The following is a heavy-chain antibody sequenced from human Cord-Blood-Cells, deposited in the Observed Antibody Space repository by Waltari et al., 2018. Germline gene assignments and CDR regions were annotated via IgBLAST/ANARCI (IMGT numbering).Heavy chain of an antibody. CDR3: ARDGYSGSYWYFDL. J-gene: IGHJ2*01. Sequence: GRQAPGKGLEWVSYISSSSSTIYYADSVKGRFTISRDNAKNSLYLQMNSLRDEDTAVYYCARDGYSGSYWYFDLWGRGTLVTVSS. V-gene: IGHV3-48*02. CDR2: ISSSSSTI. D-gene: IGHD5-12*01.